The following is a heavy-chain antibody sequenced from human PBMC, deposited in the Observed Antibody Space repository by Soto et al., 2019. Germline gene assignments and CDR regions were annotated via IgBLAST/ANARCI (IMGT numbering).Heavy chain of an antibody. D-gene: IGHD2-15*01. CDR1: GYTFTSYG. CDR2: ISAYNGNT. V-gene: IGHV1-18*01. J-gene: IGHJ4*02. CDR3: ARDGYCSGGSCYYWNSLPVVSDY. Sequence: ASVKVSCKASGYTFTSYGISWVRQAPGQGLEWMGWISAYNGNTNYAQKLQGRVTMTADTSTSTAYMELRSLRSDDTAVYYCARDGYCSGGSCYYWNSLPVVSDYWGQGTLVIVSS.